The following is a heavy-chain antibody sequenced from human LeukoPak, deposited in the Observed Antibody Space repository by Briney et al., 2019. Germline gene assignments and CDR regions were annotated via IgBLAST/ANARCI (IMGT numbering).Heavy chain of an antibody. CDR3: AKEATLNSFDY. J-gene: IGHJ4*02. V-gene: IGHV3-9*01. Sequence: GRSLRLSCAASGFTFDDYAMHWVRQAPGKGLEWVSGISWNSGSIGYADSVKGRFTISRDNAKNSLYLQMNSLRAEDTALYYCAKEATLNSFDYWGQGTLVTVSS. D-gene: IGHD1-26*01. CDR1: GFTFDDYA. CDR2: ISWNSGSI.